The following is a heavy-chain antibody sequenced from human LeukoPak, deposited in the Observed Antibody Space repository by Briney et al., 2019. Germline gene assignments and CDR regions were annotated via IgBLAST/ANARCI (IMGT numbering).Heavy chain of an antibody. V-gene: IGHV4-30-4*01. CDR2: IYYSGST. J-gene: IGHJ4*02. D-gene: IGHD3/OR15-3a*01. Sequence: WFRQPPGKGLEWIGYIYYSGSTYYNPSLKSRVTISVDMSKNQFSLKLTFVTAADTAVYYCARRRTGDYFDYWGQGTLVTASS. CDR3: ARRRTGDYFDY.